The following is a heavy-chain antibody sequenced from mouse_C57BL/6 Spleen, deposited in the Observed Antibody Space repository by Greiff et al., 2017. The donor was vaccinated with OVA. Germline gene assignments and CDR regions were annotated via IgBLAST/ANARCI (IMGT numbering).Heavy chain of an antibody. D-gene: IGHD1-1*01. CDR3: ARYDTTVSWYFDV. J-gene: IGHJ1*03. Sequence: EVKLVESGPGLAKPSQTLSLTCSVTGYSITSDYWNWIRKFPGNKLEYMGYISYSGSTYYNPSLKSRISITRDTSKNQYYLQLNSVTTEDTATYYCARYDTTVSWYFDVWGTGTTVTVSS. V-gene: IGHV3-8*01. CDR2: ISYSGST. CDR1: GYSITSDY.